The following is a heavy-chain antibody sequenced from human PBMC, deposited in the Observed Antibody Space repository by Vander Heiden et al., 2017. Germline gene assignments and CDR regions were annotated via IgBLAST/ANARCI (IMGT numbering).Heavy chain of an antibody. V-gene: IGHV3-9*01. CDR2: ISWNSGSI. Sequence: EVQRVESGGGLVQPGRSLRLSCAASGFTFDDYAMHWVRQAPGKGLEWVSGISWNSGSIAYADSVKGRFTISRDNAKNSLYLQMNSLRAEDTALYYCSKDKSATLGWSAFNIWGQGTMVTVSS. J-gene: IGHJ3*02. CDR3: SKDKSATLGWSAFNI. D-gene: IGHD1-26*01. CDR1: GFTFDDYA.